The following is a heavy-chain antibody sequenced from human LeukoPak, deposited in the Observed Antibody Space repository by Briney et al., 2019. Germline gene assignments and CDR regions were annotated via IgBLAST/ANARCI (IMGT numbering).Heavy chain of an antibody. Sequence: PSETLSLTCSVSGGSISGYYWSWLRQPPGKGLEWIGYIYHSGFTDYNPSLRSRLTISVDTSRNQFSLKQTSATAADTAMYYCARDQRCSRYDGGCDQWFFDLRGRGSLVTVSS. J-gene: IGHJ2*01. CDR3: ARDQRCSRYDGGCDQWFFDL. CDR1: GGSISGYY. CDR2: IYHSGFT. D-gene: IGHD5-12*01. V-gene: IGHV4-59*01.